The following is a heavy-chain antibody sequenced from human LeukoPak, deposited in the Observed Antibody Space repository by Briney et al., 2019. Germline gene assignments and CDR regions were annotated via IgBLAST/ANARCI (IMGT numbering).Heavy chain of an antibody. CDR1: GFTFSSYW. CDR3: ANLDWNYGDDY. D-gene: IGHD1-7*01. V-gene: IGHV3-74*01. Sequence: GGSLRLSCAASGFTFSSYWMHWVRQAPGKGLVWVSRINSGGSSTSYADSVKGRFTISRDNAKNTLYLQMNSLRAEDTAVYYCANLDWNYGDDYWGQGTLVTVSS. CDR2: INSGGSST. J-gene: IGHJ4*02.